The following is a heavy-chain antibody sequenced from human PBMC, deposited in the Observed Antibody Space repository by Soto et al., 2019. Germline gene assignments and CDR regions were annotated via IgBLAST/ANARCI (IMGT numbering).Heavy chain of an antibody. Sequence: SETLSLTCAVYGGSLSGYFWSWFRQPPGKGLEWIGEISHIGSIKYNPSLKSRVTISVDTSKNQFSLKLSSVTAADTAVYYCARGPIVATTGGYYYYGLDVWGQGTTVTVSS. CDR1: GGSLSGYF. CDR2: ISHIGSI. J-gene: IGHJ6*02. V-gene: IGHV4-34*01. CDR3: ARGPIVATTGGYYYYGLDV. D-gene: IGHD5-12*01.